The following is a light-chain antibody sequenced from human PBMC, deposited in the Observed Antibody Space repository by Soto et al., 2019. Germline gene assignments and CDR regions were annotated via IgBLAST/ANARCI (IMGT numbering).Light chain of an antibody. V-gene: IGKV1-5*01. CDR3: LQYDSRYT. Sequence: DIQMTQSPSTLSASVGDTVTVTCRASQSVSGWLAWYQQKPGEAPRLLIHDVSTLQSGVPSRFSGSGSGTEFTLTISSLQPDDFASYYCLQYDSRYTFGQGTRLEIK. CDR2: DVS. CDR1: QSVSGW. J-gene: IGKJ5*01.